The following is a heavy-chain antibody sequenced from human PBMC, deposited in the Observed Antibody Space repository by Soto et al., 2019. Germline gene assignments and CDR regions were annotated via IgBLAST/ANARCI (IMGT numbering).Heavy chain of an antibody. CDR1: GGTFSSYA. CDR2: IIPIFGTA. V-gene: IGHV1-69*06. J-gene: IGHJ5*02. D-gene: IGHD3-22*01. CDR3: ARPVYDSSGYYPNWFDP. Sequence: ASVKVSCKASGGTFSSYAISWVRQAPGQGLEWMGGIIPIFGTANYAQKFQGRVTITADKSTSTAYMELSSLRSEDTAVYYCARPVYDSSGYYPNWFDPWGQGTLVTAPQ.